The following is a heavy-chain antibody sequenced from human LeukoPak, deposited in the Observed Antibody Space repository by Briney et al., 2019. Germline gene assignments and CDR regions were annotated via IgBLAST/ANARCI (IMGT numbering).Heavy chain of an antibody. Sequence: ASVTVSCKASGYTFTSYDINWVRQATGQGLEWMGWMNPNSGNTGYAQKFQGRVTMTRNTSISTAYMELSSLRSEDTAVYYCARGQRYFDWFRPYYYYYMDVWGKGTTVTISS. V-gene: IGHV1-8*01. CDR3: ARGQRYFDWFRPYYYYYMDV. CDR1: GYTFTSYD. J-gene: IGHJ6*03. D-gene: IGHD3-9*01. CDR2: MNPNSGNT.